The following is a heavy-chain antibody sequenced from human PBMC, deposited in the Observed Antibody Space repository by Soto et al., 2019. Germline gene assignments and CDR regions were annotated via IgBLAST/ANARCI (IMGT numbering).Heavy chain of an antibody. Sequence: SETLSLTCSGSGGSISGSYWSWIRQSPGKGLEWLGYVYYTGSTNYSPSLRSRVSISVDTSKNEFSLRLSSVTAADTAVYFCARSVAVPGAHIDYWGQGTQVTVSS. V-gene: IGHV4-59*01. CDR3: ARSVAVPGAHIDY. J-gene: IGHJ4*02. CDR2: VYYTGST. D-gene: IGHD6-19*01. CDR1: GGSISGSY.